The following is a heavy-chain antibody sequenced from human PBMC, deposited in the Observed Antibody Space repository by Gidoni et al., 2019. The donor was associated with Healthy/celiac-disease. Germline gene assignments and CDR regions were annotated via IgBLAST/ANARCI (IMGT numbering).Heavy chain of an antibody. CDR1: GFTFSSYG. V-gene: IGHV3-33*01. CDR3: ARDGDGDYSMSFDY. Sequence: QVQLVESGGGVVQPGRSRRLSCAASGFTFSSYGMHWVRRAPGKGLEWVAVIWYDGSNKYYADSVKGRFTISRDNSKNTLYLKMNSLRAEDTAVYYCARDGDGDYSMSFDYWGQGTLVTVSS. CDR2: IWYDGSNK. J-gene: IGHJ4*02. D-gene: IGHD4-17*01.